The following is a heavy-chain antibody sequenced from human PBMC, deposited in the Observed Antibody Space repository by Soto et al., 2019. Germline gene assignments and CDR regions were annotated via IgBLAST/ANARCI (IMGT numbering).Heavy chain of an antibody. D-gene: IGHD3-9*01. CDR1: GDSIRSDF. CDR2: VSYTGST. J-gene: IGHJ4*02. V-gene: IGHV4-59*01. Sequence: QVQLQESGPGRVKPSETLSLTCSVSGDSIRSDFWSWIRQPPGKGLGWIGYVSYTGSTNYNPSLNSRVTISIDTSKNECSLKVSSVTAADTAVYYCARAVYDGLSAYYVDYWGQGTLVSVSS. CDR3: ARAVYDGLSAYYVDY.